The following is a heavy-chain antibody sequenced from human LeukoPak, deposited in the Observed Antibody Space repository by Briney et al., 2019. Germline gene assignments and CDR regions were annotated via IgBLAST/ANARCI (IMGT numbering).Heavy chain of an antibody. J-gene: IGHJ5*02. CDR3: ARDHSGGSRGWFDP. CDR2: ISSSSSYI. V-gene: IGHV3-21*01. Sequence: GGSLRLSCAASGFTFSSYAMSWVRQAPGKGLEWVSSISSSSSYIYYADSVKGRFTISRDNAKNSLYLQMNSLRAEDTAVYYCARDHSGGSRGWFDPWGQGTLVTVSS. CDR1: GFTFSSYA. D-gene: IGHD2-15*01.